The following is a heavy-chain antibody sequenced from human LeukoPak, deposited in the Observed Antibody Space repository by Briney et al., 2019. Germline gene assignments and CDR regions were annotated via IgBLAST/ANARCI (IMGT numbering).Heavy chain of an antibody. CDR2: ISGSGGST. J-gene: IGHJ4*02. CDR1: GSTFSTYA. Sequence: GGTLRLTCTASGSTFSTYALSWVRQSPGKGLEWVSAISGSGGSTYYADSVKGRFTISRDNSKNTLYLQMNGLRAEDTAVYYCAKYGGYDWRPTDYWGQGTLVSVSS. V-gene: IGHV3-23*01. D-gene: IGHD5-12*01. CDR3: AKYGGYDWRPTDY.